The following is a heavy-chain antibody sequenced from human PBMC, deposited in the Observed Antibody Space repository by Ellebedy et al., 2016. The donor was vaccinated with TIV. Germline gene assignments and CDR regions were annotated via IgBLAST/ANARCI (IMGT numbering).Heavy chain of an antibody. J-gene: IGHJ6*02. CDR3: ARDLNDSSGYFRDYYYYGMDV. CDR1: GGTFSSYA. V-gene: IGHV1-69*06. Sequence: SVKVSXXASGGTFSSYAISWVRQAPGQGLEWMGGIIPIFGTANYAQKFQGRVTITADKSTSTAYMELSSLRSEDTAVYYCARDLNDSSGYFRDYYYYGMDVWGQGTTVTVSS. D-gene: IGHD3-22*01. CDR2: IIPIFGTA.